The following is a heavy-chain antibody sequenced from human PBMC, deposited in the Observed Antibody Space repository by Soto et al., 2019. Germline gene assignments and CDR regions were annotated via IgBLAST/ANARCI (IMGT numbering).Heavy chain of an antibody. Sequence: PSETLSLTCTVSGGSISSSSYYWGWIRQPPGKGLEWIGSIYYSGSTYYNPSLKSRVTISVDTSKNQFSLKLSSVTAADTAVYYCAKMPGRLNYDFWSGYQIGGNDYWGQGTLVTVSS. V-gene: IGHV4-39*01. CDR3: AKMPGRLNYDFWSGYQIGGNDY. D-gene: IGHD3-3*01. CDR2: IYYSGST. J-gene: IGHJ4*02. CDR1: GGSISSSSYY.